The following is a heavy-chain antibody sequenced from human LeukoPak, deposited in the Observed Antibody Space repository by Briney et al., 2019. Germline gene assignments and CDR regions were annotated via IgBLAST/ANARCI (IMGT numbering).Heavy chain of an antibody. CDR1: GGSISSGDYY. Sequence: WETLSLTCTVSGGSISSGDYYWSWIRQPPGKGLEWIGYIYYSGSTNYNPSLKSRVTISVDTSKNQFSLKLSSVTAADTAVYYCARGRVDTAMDIKNYYYYYYMDVWGKGTTVTVSS. D-gene: IGHD5-18*01. J-gene: IGHJ6*03. CDR3: ARGRVDTAMDIKNYYYYYYMDV. V-gene: IGHV4-61*08. CDR2: IYYSGST.